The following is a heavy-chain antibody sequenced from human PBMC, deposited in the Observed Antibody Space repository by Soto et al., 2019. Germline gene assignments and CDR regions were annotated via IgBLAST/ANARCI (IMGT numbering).Heavy chain of an antibody. D-gene: IGHD2-2*01. CDR3: ARSQDSSTSLEIYYYYYYGMDV. V-gene: IGHV1-69*01. CDR1: GGTFSSYA. J-gene: IGHJ6*02. CDR2: IIPISGTA. Sequence: QVQLVQSGAEVKKPGSSVKVSCKASGGTFSSYAISWVRQAPGQGLEWMGGIIPISGTANYAQKFQGRVTITADEYTTMELSSLRSEDTAVYYCARSQDSSTSLEIYYYYYYGMDVWGQGTTVTVSS.